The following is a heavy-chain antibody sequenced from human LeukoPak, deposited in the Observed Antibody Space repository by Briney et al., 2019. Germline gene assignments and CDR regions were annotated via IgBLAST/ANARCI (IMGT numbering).Heavy chain of an antibody. D-gene: IGHD3-10*01. Sequence: GGSLRLSCAASGFTFSAHSMNCVRQAPGKGLEWVSSISSSSSYRYYADSMQGRFTISRDNAKNSLYLQMNSLRAEDTAVYYCARDAYGSGSYHAFDIWGQGTMVTVSS. CDR3: ARDAYGSGSYHAFDI. CDR1: GFTFSAHS. CDR2: ISSSSSYR. V-gene: IGHV3-21*01. J-gene: IGHJ3*02.